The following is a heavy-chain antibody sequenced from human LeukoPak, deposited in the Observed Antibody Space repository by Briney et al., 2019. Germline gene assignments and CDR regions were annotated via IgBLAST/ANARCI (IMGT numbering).Heavy chain of an antibody. Sequence: GGSLRLSCAASRFTFSNYGMHWVRQAPGKGLEWVAIISYDGSNKYYADSVKGRFTISRDNSKNTLYLQMNSLRNEDTAVYYCVRGVGLYDSIGYFDYWGQGTLVTVSS. CDR2: ISYDGSNK. CDR1: RFTFSNYG. V-gene: IGHV3-30*03. J-gene: IGHJ4*02. D-gene: IGHD3-22*01. CDR3: VRGVGLYDSIGYFDY.